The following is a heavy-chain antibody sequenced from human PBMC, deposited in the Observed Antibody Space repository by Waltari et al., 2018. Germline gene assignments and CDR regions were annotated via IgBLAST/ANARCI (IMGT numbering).Heavy chain of an antibody. Sequence: QVQLVQSGAEVKKPGASVKVSCKASGYTFTSYAMHWVRQAPGQRLEWMGWINAGNGNTKYSQEFQGRVTITRDTSASTAYMELSSLRSEDMAVYYCARDHPHLIPYCSGGSCYSGAMGAFDIWGQGTMVTVSS. J-gene: IGHJ3*02. V-gene: IGHV1-3*03. D-gene: IGHD2-15*01. CDR3: ARDHPHLIPYCSGGSCYSGAMGAFDI. CDR2: INAGNGNT. CDR1: GYTFTSYA.